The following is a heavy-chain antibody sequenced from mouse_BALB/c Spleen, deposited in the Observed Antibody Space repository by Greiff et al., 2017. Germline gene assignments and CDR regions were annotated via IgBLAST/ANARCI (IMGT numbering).Heavy chain of an antibody. Sequence: EVKLVESGGGLVQPGGSRKLSCAASGFTFSSSGMHWVRQAPEKGLEWVAYISSGSSTIYYADTVKGRFTISRDNPKNTLFLQRTSLRSEATAMYYCARDAMDYWGQGTSVTVSS. V-gene: IGHV5-17*02. J-gene: IGHJ4*01. CDR1: GFTFSSSG. CDR3: ARDAMDY. CDR2: ISSGSSTI.